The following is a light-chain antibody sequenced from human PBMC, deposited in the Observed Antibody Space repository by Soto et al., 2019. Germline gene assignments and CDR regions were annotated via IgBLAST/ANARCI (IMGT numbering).Light chain of an antibody. CDR2: EDS. CDR3: CSYVGSTNNFV. J-gene: IGLJ1*01. V-gene: IGLV2-23*01. CDR1: RNDFGGYNL. Sequence: HSSRTQPASVSGSPGQSITISLTGARNDFGGYNLVSWYPHQPGKAPKLIIYEDSERPSGVSNRFSGSKSGNTASLTISGLQAEDEADYYCCSYVGSTNNFVFGTGTKVTVL.